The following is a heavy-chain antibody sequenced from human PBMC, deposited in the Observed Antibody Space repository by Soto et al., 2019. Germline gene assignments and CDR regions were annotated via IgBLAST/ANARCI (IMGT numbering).Heavy chain of an antibody. CDR3: AKGRWGNYLQTDWFDP. V-gene: IGHV3-9*01. CDR1: GFTFDDYA. J-gene: IGHJ5*02. Sequence: GGSLRLSCAASGFTFDDYAMHWVRQAPGKGLEWVSGISWNSGSIGYADSVKGRFTISRDNAKNSLYLQMNSLRAEDTALYYCAKGRWGNYLQTDWFDPWGQGTLVTVSS. D-gene: IGHD1-7*01. CDR2: ISWNSGSI.